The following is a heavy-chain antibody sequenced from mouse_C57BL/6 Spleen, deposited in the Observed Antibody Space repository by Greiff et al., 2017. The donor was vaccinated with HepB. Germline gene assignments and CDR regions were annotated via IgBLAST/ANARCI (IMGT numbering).Heavy chain of an antibody. CDR1: GYTFTSYW. CDR3: ARAHSNYAMDY. J-gene: IGHJ4*01. CDR2: IDPSDSYT. V-gene: IGHV1-69*01. D-gene: IGHD2-5*01. Sequence: QVQLQQSGAELVMPGASVKLSCKASGYTFTSYWMHWVKQRPGQGLEWIGEIDPSDSYTNYNQKFKGKSTLTVDKSSSTAYMQLSSLTSEDSAVYYCARAHSNYAMDYWGQGTSVTVSS.